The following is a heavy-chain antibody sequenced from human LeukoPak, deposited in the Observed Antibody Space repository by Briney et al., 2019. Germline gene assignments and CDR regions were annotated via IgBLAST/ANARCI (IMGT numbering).Heavy chain of an antibody. CDR1: GFTFDDYA. CDR3: AKDPLGGVLMVYAPNWFDP. Sequence: PGGSLRLSCAASGFTFDDYAMHWVRQAPGKGLEWVSGISWNSGSIGYADSVKGRFTISRDNSKNTLYLQMNSLRAEDTAVYYCAKDPLGGVLMVYAPNWFDPWGQGTLVTVSS. V-gene: IGHV3-9*01. D-gene: IGHD2-8*01. J-gene: IGHJ5*02. CDR2: ISWNSGSI.